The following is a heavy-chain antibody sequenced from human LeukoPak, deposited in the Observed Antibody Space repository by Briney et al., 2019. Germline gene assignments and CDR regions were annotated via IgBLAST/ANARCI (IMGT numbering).Heavy chain of an antibody. V-gene: IGHV3-23*01. CDR1: RFTFSSYA. D-gene: IGHD3-22*01. J-gene: IGHJ3*02. CDR2: ISGSGGST. Sequence: GGSLRLSCAASRFTFSSYAMSWVRQAPGKGLEWVSAISGSGGSTYYADSVKGRFTISRDNSKNTLYLQMNSLRAEDTAVYYCARQNYYDNSAYYYAFDIWGQGTRVTVSS. CDR3: ARQNYYDNSAYYYAFDI.